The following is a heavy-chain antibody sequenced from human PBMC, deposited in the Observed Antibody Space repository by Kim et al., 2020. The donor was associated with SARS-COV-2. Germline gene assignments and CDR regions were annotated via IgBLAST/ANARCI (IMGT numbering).Heavy chain of an antibody. CDR2: IWYDGSNK. CDR3: AILPPDSGSYFPVYGMDV. Sequence: GGSLRLSCAASGFTFSSYGMHWVRQAPGKGLEWVAVIWYDGSNKYYADSVKGRFTISRDNSKNTLYLQMNSLRAEDTAVYYCAILPPDSGSYFPVYGMDVWGQGTTVTVSS. V-gene: IGHV3-33*01. D-gene: IGHD1-26*01. J-gene: IGHJ6*02. CDR1: GFTFSSYG.